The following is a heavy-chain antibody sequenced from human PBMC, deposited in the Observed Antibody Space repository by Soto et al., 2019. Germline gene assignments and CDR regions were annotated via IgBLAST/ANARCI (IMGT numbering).Heavy chain of an antibody. Sequence: SETLSLTCTVSGGSISSGGYYWSWIRQHPGKGLEWIGYIYYSGSTYYNPSLKSRVTISVDTSKNQFSLKLSSVTAADTAVYYCARDAAVAGTGDNYYYYGMDVWGQGTTVTVSS. D-gene: IGHD6-19*01. CDR1: GGSISSGGYY. J-gene: IGHJ6*02. CDR3: ARDAAVAGTGDNYYYYGMDV. CDR2: IYYSGST. V-gene: IGHV4-31*03.